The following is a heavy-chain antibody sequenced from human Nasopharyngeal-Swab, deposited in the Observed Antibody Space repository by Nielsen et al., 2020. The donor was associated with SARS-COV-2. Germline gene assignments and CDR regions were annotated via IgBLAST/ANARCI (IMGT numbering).Heavy chain of an antibody. CDR3: ARRGFITGRAGYYYYMDV. V-gene: IGHV4-59*08. CDR2: IYYSGST. J-gene: IGHJ6*03. D-gene: IGHD1-20*01. CDR1: GGSISSYY. Sequence: GSLRLSCTVSGGSISSYYWSWIRQPPGKGLEWIGYIYYSGSTNYNPSPKSRVTISVDTSKNQFSLKLSSVTAADTAVYYCARRGFITGRAGYYYYMDVWGKGTTVTVSS.